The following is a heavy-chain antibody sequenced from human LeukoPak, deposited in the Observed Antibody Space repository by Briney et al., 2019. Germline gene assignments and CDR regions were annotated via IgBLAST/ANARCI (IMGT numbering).Heavy chain of an antibody. Sequence: GASVKVSCKASGYTFTSYGISWVRQAPGQGLEWMGWISAYNGNTNYAQKLQGRVTMTTDTSTSTAYMELSRLRSDDTAVYYCARGGDYDILTKYYYGMDVWGQGTTVTVSS. D-gene: IGHD3-9*01. V-gene: IGHV1-18*01. CDR3: ARGGDYDILTKYYYGMDV. CDR2: ISAYNGNT. CDR1: GYTFTSYG. J-gene: IGHJ6*02.